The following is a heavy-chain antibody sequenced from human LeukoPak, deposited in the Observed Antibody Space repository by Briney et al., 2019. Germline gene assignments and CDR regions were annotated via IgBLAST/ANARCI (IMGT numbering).Heavy chain of an antibody. CDR1: GYSISSDYY. D-gene: IGHD3-22*01. Sequence: PSETLSLTCTISGYSISSDYYWGWIRQPPGKGLEWIGSIYHSGNIYHSGSTYYNPSLKSRVTISVDTSKNQFSLKLSSVTAADTAVYYCARNSTYYDSSGHRDAEAFDIWGQGTMVTVSS. CDR2: IYHSGNIYHSGST. J-gene: IGHJ3*02. CDR3: ARNSTYYDSSGHRDAEAFDI. V-gene: IGHV4-38-2*02.